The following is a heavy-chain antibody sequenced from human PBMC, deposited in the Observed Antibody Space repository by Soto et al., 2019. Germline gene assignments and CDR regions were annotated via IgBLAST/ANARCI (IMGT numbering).Heavy chain of an antibody. Sequence: GESLKISCKGSGYSFTIYWISWVRQMPGKGLEWMGRIDPSDSYTNYSPSFQGHVTISADKSISTAYLQWSSLKASDTAMYYCARRDGDYYYYGMDVWGQGTTVTVSS. V-gene: IGHV5-10-1*01. J-gene: IGHJ6*02. CDR2: IDPSDSYT. CDR3: ARRDGDYYYYGMDV. D-gene: IGHD3-10*01. CDR1: GYSFTIYW.